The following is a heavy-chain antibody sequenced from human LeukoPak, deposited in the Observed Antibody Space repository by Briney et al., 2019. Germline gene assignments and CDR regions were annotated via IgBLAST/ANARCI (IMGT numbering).Heavy chain of an antibody. D-gene: IGHD3-22*01. V-gene: IGHV1-69*01. CDR1: GGTFSSYA. CDR3: ARLGLNFDSSGDFDY. J-gene: IGHJ4*02. Sequence: SVKVSCKASGGTFSSYAISWGRQAPGQGLEWMGGIIPIFGTANYAQKFQGRVTITADESTSTAYMELSSLRSEDTAVYYCARLGLNFDSSGDFDYWGQGTLVTVSS. CDR2: IIPIFGTA.